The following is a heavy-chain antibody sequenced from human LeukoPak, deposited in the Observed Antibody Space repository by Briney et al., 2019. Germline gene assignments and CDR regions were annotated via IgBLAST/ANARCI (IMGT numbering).Heavy chain of an antibody. CDR2: IYYSGSS. Sequence: PSETLSLTCTVSGGSISSYYWSWIRQPPGKGLEWIGYIYYSGSSNYNPSLKSRVTISVDTSKNQFSLKLSSVTAADTAVYYCAREPSGSGISAIDYWGQGTLVTVSS. CDR1: GGSISSYY. CDR3: AREPSGSGISAIDY. J-gene: IGHJ4*02. D-gene: IGHD3-10*01. V-gene: IGHV4-59*01.